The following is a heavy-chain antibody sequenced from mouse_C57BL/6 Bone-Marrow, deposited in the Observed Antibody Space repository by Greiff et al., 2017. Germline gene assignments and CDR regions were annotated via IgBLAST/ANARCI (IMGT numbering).Heavy chain of an antibody. J-gene: IGHJ4*01. CDR2: ILPGSGST. CDR3: AGRYYDDGYAMDY. D-gene: IGHD2-4*01. Sequence: QVQLQQSGPELVKPGASVKISCKATGYTFTGYWIEWVKQRPGHGLEWIGEILPGSGSTNYNEKFKGKATFTADTSSNTAYMQLSSLTTEDSAIYYCAGRYYDDGYAMDYWGQGTSVTVSS. V-gene: IGHV1-9*01. CDR1: GYTFTGYW.